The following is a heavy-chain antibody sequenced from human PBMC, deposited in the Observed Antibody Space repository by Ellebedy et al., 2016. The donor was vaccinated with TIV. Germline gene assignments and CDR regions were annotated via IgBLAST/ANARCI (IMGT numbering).Heavy chain of an antibody. J-gene: IGHJ4*02. CDR1: GGSISSYY. V-gene: IGHV4-4*07. Sequence: SETLSLXXTVSGGSISSYYWSWIRQPPGKGLEWIGRISTSGSTNYNPSPKSRVTMSVDTSKNQFSLKLRSVTAADTAVYYCAREGGGSYGGGGIPYYFDYWGQGTLVTVSS. D-gene: IGHD1-26*01. CDR2: ISTSGST. CDR3: AREGGGSYGGGGIPYYFDY.